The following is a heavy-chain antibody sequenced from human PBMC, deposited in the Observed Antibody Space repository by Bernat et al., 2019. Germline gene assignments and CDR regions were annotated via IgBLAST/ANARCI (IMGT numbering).Heavy chain of an antibody. CDR2: ISYDGSNK. V-gene: IGHV3-30*03. J-gene: IGHJ5*02. D-gene: IGHD3-22*01. Sequence: QVQLVESGGGVVQPGKSLRLSCTASGFTFSSYGMHWVRQAPGKGLEWVAVISYDGSNKYYADSVKGRFTISRDNAKNSLYLQMNSLRAEDTALYYCARDRYYYDTPAAWFDPWGQGTLVTVSS. CDR1: GFTFSSYG. CDR3: ARDRYYYDTPAAWFDP.